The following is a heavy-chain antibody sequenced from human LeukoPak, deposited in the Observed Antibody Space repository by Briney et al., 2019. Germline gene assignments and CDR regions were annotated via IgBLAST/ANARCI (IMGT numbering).Heavy chain of an antibody. V-gene: IGHV3-9*01. CDR1: GFTFDDYA. J-gene: IGHJ4*02. CDR2: ISWNSGSI. Sequence: GGSLRLSCAASGFTFDDYAMHWVRQAPGKGLEWASGISWNSGSIGYVDSVKGRFTISRDNAMNSLYLQMNSLRAEDTAVYYCARGQWELPTRANYWGQGTLVTVSS. CDR3: ARGQWELPTRANY. D-gene: IGHD1-26*01.